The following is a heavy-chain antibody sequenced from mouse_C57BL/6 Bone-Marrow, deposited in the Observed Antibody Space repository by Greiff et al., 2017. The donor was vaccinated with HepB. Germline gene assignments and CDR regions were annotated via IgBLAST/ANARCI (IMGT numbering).Heavy chain of an antibody. CDR2: ISYDGSN. D-gene: IGHD1-1*01. V-gene: IGHV3-6*01. CDR1: GYSITSGYY. J-gene: IGHJ2*01. Sequence: EVQLVESGPGLVKPSQSLSLTCSVTGYSITSGYYWNWIRQFPGNKLEWMGYISYDGSNNYNPSLKNRISITRDTSKNQFFLKLNSVTTEDTATYYCARTNYGSSTDYWGQGTTLTVSS. CDR3: ARTNYGSSTDY.